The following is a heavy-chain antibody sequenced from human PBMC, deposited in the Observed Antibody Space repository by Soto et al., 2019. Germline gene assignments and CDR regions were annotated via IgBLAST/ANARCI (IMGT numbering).Heavy chain of an antibody. CDR3: AKFSALDVPGMGDWFDP. CDR1: GFTFTSYG. Sequence: VGSLRLSCSASGFTFTSYGMYWVRQAPGKGLEWVAFISYDGADKVYAESVEGRFIISRDNSKDTVYLQMNSLRTEDTAIYHCAKFSALDVPGMGDWFDPWGPGTLVTVSS. D-gene: IGHD1-1*01. CDR2: ISYDGADK. J-gene: IGHJ5*02. V-gene: IGHV3-30*18.